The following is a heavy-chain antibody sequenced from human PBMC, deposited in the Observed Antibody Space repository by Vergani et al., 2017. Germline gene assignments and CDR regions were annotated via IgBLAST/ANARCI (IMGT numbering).Heavy chain of an antibody. Sequence: QVQLVQSGAEVKKPGSSVKVSCKASGGTFSSYAISWVRQAPGQGLEWMGGIIPIFGTANYAQKFQGRVTITADESTSTAYMELSSLRSEDTAVYYGARRDRVGYSGSYHTAFDIWGQGTMVTVSS. CDR1: GGTFSSYA. CDR3: ARRDRVGYSGSYHTAFDI. CDR2: IIPIFGTA. V-gene: IGHV1-69*01. D-gene: IGHD1-26*01. J-gene: IGHJ3*02.